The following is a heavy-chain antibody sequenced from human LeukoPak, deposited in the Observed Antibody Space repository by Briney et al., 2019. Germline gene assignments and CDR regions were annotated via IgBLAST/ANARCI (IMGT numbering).Heavy chain of an antibody. CDR2: INPNSGGT. Sequence: ASVKVSCKASGYTFTGYYMHWVRQAPGQGLEWMGWINPNSGGTNYAQKFQGRVTMTRDTSISTAYMELSRLRSDDTAVYYCARTYQDHSSSWYGLLLGSDGMDVWGQGTTVTVSS. CDR1: GYTFTGYY. J-gene: IGHJ6*02. CDR3: ARTYQDHSSSWYGLLLGSDGMDV. V-gene: IGHV1-2*02. D-gene: IGHD6-13*01.